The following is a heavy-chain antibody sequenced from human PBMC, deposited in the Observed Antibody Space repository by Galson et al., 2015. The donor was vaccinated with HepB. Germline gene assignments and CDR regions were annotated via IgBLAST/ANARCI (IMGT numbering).Heavy chain of an antibody. Sequence: SLRLSCAASGFTFSSYAMSWVRQAPGKGLEWVSGITDSAGSYADSVKGRFTISRDNSKNTLYLQMNGLRAEDTALYYCAKDASYDFRGGCIDYWGQGTLVTVSS. D-gene: IGHD3-3*01. CDR3: AKDASYDFRGGCIDY. V-gene: IGHV3-23*01. CDR1: GFTFSSYA. J-gene: IGHJ4*02. CDR2: ITDSAG.